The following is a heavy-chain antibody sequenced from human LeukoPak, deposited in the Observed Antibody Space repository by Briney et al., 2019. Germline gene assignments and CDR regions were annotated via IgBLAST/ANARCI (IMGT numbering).Heavy chain of an antibody. Sequence: GGSLRLSCAASGFTFSSYWMSWVRQAPGKGLEWVAVIWYDGSNKYYADSVKGRFTISRDNSKNTLYLQMNSLRAEDTAVYYCARDRAYDILTGYSPYYSDYWGQGTLVTVSS. J-gene: IGHJ4*02. CDR1: GFTFSSYW. D-gene: IGHD3-9*01. CDR2: IWYDGSNK. V-gene: IGHV3-33*08. CDR3: ARDRAYDILTGYSPYYSDY.